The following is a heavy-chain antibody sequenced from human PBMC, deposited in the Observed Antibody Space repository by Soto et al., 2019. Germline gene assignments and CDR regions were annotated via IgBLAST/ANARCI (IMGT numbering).Heavy chain of an antibody. D-gene: IGHD3-9*01. CDR1: GGTFSSYA. CDR2: IIPIFGTA. Sequence: SVKVSCKASGGTFSSYAISWVRHSPGQGLEWMGGIIPIFGTANYAQKLQGRVTITADKSTSTAYMELSSLRSEDTAVYYCARDFRLRTYYDILTGQTGWFDPWGQGTLVTVSS. V-gene: IGHV1-69*06. J-gene: IGHJ5*02. CDR3: ARDFRLRTYYDILTGQTGWFDP.